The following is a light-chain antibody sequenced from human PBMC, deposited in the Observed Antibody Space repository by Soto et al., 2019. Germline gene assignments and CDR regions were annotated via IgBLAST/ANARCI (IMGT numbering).Light chain of an antibody. Sequence: DIQMTQSPSTLSASVGDRVTITCRASQSISSWLAWYQQKPGKAPKLLIYDASSLESGVPSRFSGGGSGTGFTLTISSLQPDEFATYYCQQYNSYLYTFGQGTKLEIK. CDR1: QSISSW. V-gene: IGKV1-5*01. CDR3: QQYNSYLYT. CDR2: DAS. J-gene: IGKJ2*01.